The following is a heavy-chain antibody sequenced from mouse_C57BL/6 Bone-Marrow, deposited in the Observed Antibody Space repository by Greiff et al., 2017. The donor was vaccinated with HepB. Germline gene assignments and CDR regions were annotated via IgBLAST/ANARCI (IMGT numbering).Heavy chain of an antibody. CDR2: IDPSDSYT. V-gene: IGHV1-69*01. Sequence: QVQLQQPGAELVMPGASVKLSCKASGYTFTSYWMHWVKQRPGQGLEWIGEIDPSDSYTNYTQKFKGKSTLTVDKSSSTAYMQLSSLTSEDSAVYYCAAFAYWGQGTLVTVSA. CDR1: GYTFTSYW. CDR3: AAFAY. J-gene: IGHJ3*01.